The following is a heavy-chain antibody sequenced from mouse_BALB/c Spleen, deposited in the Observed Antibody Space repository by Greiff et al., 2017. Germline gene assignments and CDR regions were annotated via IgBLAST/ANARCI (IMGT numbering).Heavy chain of an antibody. Sequence: VQRVESGPGLVAPSQSLSITCTVSGFSLTGYGVNWVRQPPGKGLEWLGMIWGDGSTDYNSALKSRLSISKDNSKSQVFLKMNSLQTDDTARYYCARDGTITTVDYYAMDYWGQGTSVTVSS. V-gene: IGHV2-6-7*01. CDR1: GFSLTGYG. CDR3: ARDGTITTVDYYAMDY. CDR2: IWGDGST. D-gene: IGHD1-1*01. J-gene: IGHJ4*01.